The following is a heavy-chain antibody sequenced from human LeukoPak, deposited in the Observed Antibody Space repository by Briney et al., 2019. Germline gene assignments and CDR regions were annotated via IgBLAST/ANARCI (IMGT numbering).Heavy chain of an antibody. D-gene: IGHD3-9*01. V-gene: IGHV3-23*01. J-gene: IGHJ4*02. CDR2: ISGSGGST. CDR3: AKDSFTYYDILTGYFPSDY. Sequence: GGSLRLSCAASGFTFSSYAMSWVRQAPGKGLEWVSAISGSGGSTYYADSVKGRFTISRDNSKNTLYLQMNSLRAEDTAVYYCAKDSFTYYDILTGYFPSDYWGQGTLVTVSS. CDR1: GFTFSSYA.